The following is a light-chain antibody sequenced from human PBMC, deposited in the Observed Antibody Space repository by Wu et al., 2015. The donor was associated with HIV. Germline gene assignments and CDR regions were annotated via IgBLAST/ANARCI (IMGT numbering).Light chain of an antibody. J-gene: IGKJ3*01. CDR1: QGVGSD. CDR2: AAS. V-gene: IGKV1D-13*01. Sequence: AMQLTQSPSTLSASVGDSVTITCRASQGVGSDLAWYQHKPGSSPKLLIYAASELESGVPSRFSGSGSGTEFTLTVSSLQSDDFATYYCQQLSNYPFTFGPGTKVDIK. CDR3: QQLSNYPFT.